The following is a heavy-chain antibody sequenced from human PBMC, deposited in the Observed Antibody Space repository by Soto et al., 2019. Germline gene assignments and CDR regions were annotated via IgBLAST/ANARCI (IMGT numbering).Heavy chain of an antibody. CDR1: GFTFSSYA. CDR2: ISYGGSNK. V-gene: IGHV3-30-3*01. D-gene: IGHD1-1*01. CDR3: ARDRVPRVRAPSGMDV. J-gene: IGHJ6*02. Sequence: QVQLVESGGGVVQPGRSLRLSCAASGFTFSSYAMHWVRQAPGKGLEWVAVISYGGSNKYYADSVKGRFTISRDNSKNTLYMQMNSLRAEDTAVYYCARDRVPRVRAPSGMDVWAQGTTVTVSS.